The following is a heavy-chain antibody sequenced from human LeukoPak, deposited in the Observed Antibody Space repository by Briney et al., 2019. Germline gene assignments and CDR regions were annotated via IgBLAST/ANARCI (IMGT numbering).Heavy chain of an antibody. D-gene: IGHD3-22*01. CDR3: ARQGNYDSSGYYYY. Sequence: GSSVKVSCKASGGTFSSYAISWVRQAPGQGLEWMGGIIPIFGTANYAQKFQGRVTITADESTSTAHMELSSLRSEDTAVYYCARQGNYDSSGYYYYWGQGTLVTVSS. CDR2: IIPIFGTA. CDR1: GGTFSSYA. V-gene: IGHV1-69*01. J-gene: IGHJ4*02.